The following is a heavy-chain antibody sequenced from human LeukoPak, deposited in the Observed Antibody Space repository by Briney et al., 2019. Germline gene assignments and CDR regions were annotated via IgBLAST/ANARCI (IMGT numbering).Heavy chain of an antibody. J-gene: IGHJ3*02. CDR2: IYPGDSDT. CDR1: GYSFTSYW. Sequence: GESLKISCKGSGYSFTSYWIGWVRQMPGKGLEWMGIIYPGDSDTRYSPPFQGQVTISADKSISTAYLQWSSLKASDTAMYYCARPSYYDSSRGDAFDIWGQGTMVAVSS. V-gene: IGHV5-51*01. CDR3: ARPSYYDSSRGDAFDI. D-gene: IGHD3-22*01.